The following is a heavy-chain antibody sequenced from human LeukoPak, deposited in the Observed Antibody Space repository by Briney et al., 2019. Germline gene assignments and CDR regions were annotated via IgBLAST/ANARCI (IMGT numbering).Heavy chain of an antibody. J-gene: IGHJ3*02. CDR2: IYHSGST. D-gene: IGHD6-19*01. Sequence: PSQTLSLTCTVSGGSISSGGYYWSWIRQPPGKGLEWIGYIYHSGSTNYNPSLKSRVTISVDKSKNQFSLKLSSVTAADTAVYYCARAPNSSGWYERDAFDIWGQGTMVTVSS. CDR1: GGSISSGGYY. CDR3: ARAPNSSGWYERDAFDI. V-gene: IGHV4-30-2*01.